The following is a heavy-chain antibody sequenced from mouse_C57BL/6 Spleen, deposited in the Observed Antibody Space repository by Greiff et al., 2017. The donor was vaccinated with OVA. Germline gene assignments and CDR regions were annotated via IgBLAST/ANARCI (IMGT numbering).Heavy chain of an antibody. CDR1: GFSLTSYG. Sequence: VQLVESGPGLVQPSQSLSITCTVSGFSLTSYGVHWVRQSPGKGLEWLGVIWSGGSTDYNAAFISRLSISKDNSKSQVFFKMNSLQADDTAIYYCASQITTVVGGAMDYWGQGTSVTVSS. V-gene: IGHV2-2*01. CDR2: IWSGGST. D-gene: IGHD1-1*01. J-gene: IGHJ4*01. CDR3: ASQITTVVGGAMDY.